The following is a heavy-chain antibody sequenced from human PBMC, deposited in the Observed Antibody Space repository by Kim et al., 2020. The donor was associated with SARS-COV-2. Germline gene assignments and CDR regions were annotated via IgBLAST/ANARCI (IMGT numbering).Heavy chain of an antibody. J-gene: IGHJ4*02. Sequence: DYAVSVKNRITIKPDTSKNQFSLQLDSGTPEDTAVYYCARDVWFGDLLIDYWGQGTLVTVSS. V-gene: IGHV6-1*01. CDR3: ARDVWFGDLLIDY. D-gene: IGHD3-10*01.